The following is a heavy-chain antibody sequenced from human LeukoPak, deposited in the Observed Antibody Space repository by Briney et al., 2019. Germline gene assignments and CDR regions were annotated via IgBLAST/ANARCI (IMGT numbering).Heavy chain of an antibody. V-gene: IGHV3-30*04. D-gene: IGHD3-10*01. CDR3: ARDQWFGELDYYYGMDV. Sequence: GGSLRLSCAASGFTFSSYAMHWVRQAPGKGLKWVAVISYDGSNKYYADSVKGRFTISRDNSKNKLYLQMNSLRAEDTAVYYCARDQWFGELDYYYGMDVWGKGPRSPSPQ. CDR2: ISYDGSNK. CDR1: GFTFSSYA. J-gene: IGHJ6*01.